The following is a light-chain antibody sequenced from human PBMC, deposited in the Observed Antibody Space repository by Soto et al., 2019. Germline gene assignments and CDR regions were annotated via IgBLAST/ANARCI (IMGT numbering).Light chain of an antibody. CDR3: SSHTTYSTRI. CDR2: KVS. Sequence: QSALTQPASVSGSPGQSIAISCTGTSSDIGSYNYVSWYQQHPGKAPKLIIHKVSNRPSGISDHFSGSKSGNTASLTISGLQADDEADYYCSSHTTYSTRIFGTGTKLTVL. V-gene: IGLV2-14*01. J-gene: IGLJ1*01. CDR1: SSDIGSYNY.